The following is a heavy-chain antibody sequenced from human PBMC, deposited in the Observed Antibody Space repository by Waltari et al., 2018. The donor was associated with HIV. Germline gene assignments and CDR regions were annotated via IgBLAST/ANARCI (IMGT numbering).Heavy chain of an antibody. V-gene: IGHV3-33*01. CDR1: GFPSSSYG. CDR3: AREDLLYCGGDCYPGDY. Sequence: QVQLVESGGGVVQPGRSLRLSCAASGFPSSSYGMHWVRQAPGKGLEWVAVIWYDGSNKYYADSVKGRFTISRDNSKNTLYLQMNSLRAEDTAVYYCAREDLLYCGGDCYPGDYWGQGTLVTVSS. D-gene: IGHD2-21*02. CDR2: IWYDGSNK. J-gene: IGHJ4*02.